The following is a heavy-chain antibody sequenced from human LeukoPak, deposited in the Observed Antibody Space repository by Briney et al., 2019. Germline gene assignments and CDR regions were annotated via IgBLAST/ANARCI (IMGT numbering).Heavy chain of an antibody. D-gene: IGHD3-3*01. CDR1: GGSISSYY. CDR3: ARDLITIFGVVTRYWYFDL. J-gene: IGHJ2*01. V-gene: IGHV4-4*07. Sequence: SETLSLTCTVSGGSISSYYWSWIQQPAGKGLEWIGRIYTSGSTDYNPSLKSRVTISVDKSKNQFSLKLSSVTAADTAVYYCARDLITIFGVVTRYWYFDLWGRGTLVTVSS. CDR2: IYTSGST.